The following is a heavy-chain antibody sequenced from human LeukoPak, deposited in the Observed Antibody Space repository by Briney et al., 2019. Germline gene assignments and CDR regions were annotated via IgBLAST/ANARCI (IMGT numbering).Heavy chain of an antibody. CDR3: ARVFRGGAFDI. Sequence: ASVTVSCTASAYTFTSYGISWVRRAPGQGLEWMGWISAYNGNTNFAEKLQGRVTMTTDTSTSTAYMELRSLRFDHTGVYYCARVFRGGAFDIWGQGTMVTVSS. J-gene: IGHJ3*02. CDR1: AYTFTSYG. V-gene: IGHV1-18*04. CDR2: ISAYNGNT. D-gene: IGHD3-10*01.